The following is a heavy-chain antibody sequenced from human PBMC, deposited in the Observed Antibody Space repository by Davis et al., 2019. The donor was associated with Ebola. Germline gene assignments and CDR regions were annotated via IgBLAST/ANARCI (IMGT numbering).Heavy chain of an antibody. D-gene: IGHD2-15*01. CDR2: INTNSGTP. Sequence: ASVQVSCKTSGYTFNRYGLSWVRQAPGQGLEWMGWINTNSGTPAYGQGFTGRFVFSLDTSVSTAYLQISSLKTDDTAMYYCARERDCSGDSCLLGHWGQGTLVTVSS. CDR3: ARERDCSGDSCLLGH. V-gene: IGHV7-4-1*02. J-gene: IGHJ4*02. CDR1: GYTFNRYG.